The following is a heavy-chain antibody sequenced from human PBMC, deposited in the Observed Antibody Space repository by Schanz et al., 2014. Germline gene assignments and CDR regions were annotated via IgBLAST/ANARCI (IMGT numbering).Heavy chain of an antibody. Sequence: EVQLVESGGGLVKPGGSLRLSCEASEFTFSSYKMNWVLQAPGKGLEWVSSISSSGSYIHYADSVKGRFTISRDNAKNTLYLQMNSLRAEDTAVYYCARDSRPNYDFLTAYYAIDYGGQGTLVTVSS. J-gene: IGHJ4*02. CDR1: EFTFSSYK. D-gene: IGHD3-9*01. CDR2: ISSSGSYI. V-gene: IGHV3-21*01. CDR3: ARDSRPNYDFLTAYYAIDY.